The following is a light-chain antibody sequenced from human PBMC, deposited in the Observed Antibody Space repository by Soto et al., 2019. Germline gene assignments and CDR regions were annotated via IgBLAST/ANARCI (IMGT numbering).Light chain of an antibody. CDR3: SSYTSSSTLV. Sequence: QTVVTQPASVSGSPGQSITISCTGTSSDVGGYNYVSWYQQHPDKTPKLMIYDVSNRPSGVSDRFSGSKSGNTASLTISGLQAEDEADYYCSSYTSSSTLVFGTGTKLTVL. J-gene: IGLJ1*01. V-gene: IGLV2-14*01. CDR1: SSDVGGYNY. CDR2: DVS.